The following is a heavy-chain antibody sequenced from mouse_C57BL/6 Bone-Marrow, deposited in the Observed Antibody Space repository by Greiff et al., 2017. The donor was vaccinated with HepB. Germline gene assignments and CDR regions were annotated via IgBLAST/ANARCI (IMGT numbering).Heavy chain of an antibody. CDR1: GYTFTSYW. D-gene: IGHD1-1*01. J-gene: IGHJ1*03. Sequence: VQLQQPGAELVKPGASVKMSCKASGYTFTSYWITWVKQRPGQGLEWIGDIYPGSGSTNYNEKFKSKATLTVDTSSSTAYMQLSSLTSEDSAVYYCAREGGYYYGSSPYWYFDVWGTGTTVTVSS. CDR2: IYPGSGST. CDR3: AREGGYYYGSSPYWYFDV. V-gene: IGHV1-55*01.